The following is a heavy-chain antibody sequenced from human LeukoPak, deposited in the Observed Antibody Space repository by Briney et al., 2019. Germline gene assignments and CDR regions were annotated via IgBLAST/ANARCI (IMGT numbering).Heavy chain of an antibody. CDR2: IYYSGST. CDR3: ARESQEKYYFDY. CDR1: GGSISSYY. D-gene: IGHD5-24*01. J-gene: IGHJ4*02. V-gene: IGHV4-59*12. Sequence: NPSGTLSLTCTVSGGSISSYYWSWIRQPPGKGLEWIGYIYYSGSTNYNPSLKSRVTISVGTSKNQFSLKLSSVTAADTAVYYCARESQEKYYFDYWGQGTLVTVSS.